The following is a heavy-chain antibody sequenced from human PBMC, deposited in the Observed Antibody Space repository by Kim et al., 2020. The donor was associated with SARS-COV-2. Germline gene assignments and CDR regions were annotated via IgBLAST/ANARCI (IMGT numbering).Heavy chain of an antibody. D-gene: IGHD3-10*01. CDR1: GYTFTSYG. J-gene: IGHJ4*02. V-gene: IGHV1-18*04. CDR3: ARDATYGSGSYYPKGGYDY. CDR2: ISAYNGNT. Sequence: ASVKVSCKASGYTFTSYGISWVRQAPGQGLEWMGWISAYNGNTNYAQKLQGRVTMTTDTSTSTAYMELRSLRSDDTAVYYCARDATYGSGSYYPKGGYDYWGQGTLVTVSS.